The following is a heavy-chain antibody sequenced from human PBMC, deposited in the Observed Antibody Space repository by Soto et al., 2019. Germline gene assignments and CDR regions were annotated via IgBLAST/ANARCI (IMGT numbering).Heavy chain of an antibody. V-gene: IGHV3-30-3*01. J-gene: IGHJ4*02. CDR1: GFTFSSYA. CDR3: ARSRGYSYDFPPPY. D-gene: IGHD5-18*01. Sequence: SLRLSCAASGFTFSSYAMHWVRQAPGKGLEWVAVISYDGSNKYYADSVKGRFTISRDNSKNTLYLQMNSLRAEDTAVYYCARSRGYSYDFPPPYWGQGTLVTVSS. CDR2: ISYDGSNK.